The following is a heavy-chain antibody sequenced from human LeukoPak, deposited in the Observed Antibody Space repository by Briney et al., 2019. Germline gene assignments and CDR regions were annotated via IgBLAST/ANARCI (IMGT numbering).Heavy chain of an antibody. CDR1: GGSISSYY. Sequence: SETLSLTCTVSGGSISSYYWSWIRQPPGKGLEWIGYIYYSGSTNYNPSLKSRLTISADTSKSQFSLKLSSVTAADTAVYYCARVSGGYSYGPLDYWGQGTLVTVSS. J-gene: IGHJ4*02. CDR2: IYYSGST. D-gene: IGHD5-18*01. V-gene: IGHV4-59*01. CDR3: ARVSGGYSYGPLDY.